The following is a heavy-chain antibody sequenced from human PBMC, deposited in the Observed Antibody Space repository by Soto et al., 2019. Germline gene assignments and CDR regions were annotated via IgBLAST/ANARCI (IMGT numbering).Heavy chain of an antibody. CDR2: ISSSSSYI. V-gene: IGHV3-21*01. CDR3: ARDFLLEPQDDAFDI. J-gene: IGHJ3*02. CDR1: GFTFSSYS. Sequence: GGSLRLSCAASGFTFSSYSMNWVRQAPGKGLEWVSSISSSSSYIYYADSVKGRFTISRDNAKNSLYLQMNSLRAEDTAVYYCARDFLLEPQDDAFDIWGQGAMVTVS. D-gene: IGHD1-1*01.